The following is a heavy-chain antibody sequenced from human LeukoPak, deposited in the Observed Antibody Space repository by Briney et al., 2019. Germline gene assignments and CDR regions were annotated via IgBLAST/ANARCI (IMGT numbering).Heavy chain of an antibody. CDR1: GFTFSSYW. J-gene: IGHJ2*01. Sequence: GGPLRLSCAASGFTFSSYWMHWVRQAPGKGLVWVSRINSDGSSTNYADSVKGRFTISRDNAKNTMYLQMNSLRAEDTAVYYCARGNGGSSYYWYFDLWGRGTLVTVSS. CDR2: INSDGSST. D-gene: IGHD6-13*01. V-gene: IGHV3-74*01. CDR3: ARGNGGSSYYWYFDL.